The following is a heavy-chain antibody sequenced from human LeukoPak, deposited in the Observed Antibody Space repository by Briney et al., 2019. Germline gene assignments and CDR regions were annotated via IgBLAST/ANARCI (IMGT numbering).Heavy chain of an antibody. CDR2: INAGNGNT. Sequence: ASVKVSCKASGYTFTSYAMHWVRQAPRQRLEWMGWINAGNGNTKYSQKFQGRVTITRDTSASTAYMELSSLRSEDTAVYYCARDTRNYYDSHAFDIWGQGTMVTVSS. J-gene: IGHJ3*02. V-gene: IGHV1-3*01. D-gene: IGHD3-22*01. CDR1: GYTFTSYA. CDR3: ARDTRNYYDSHAFDI.